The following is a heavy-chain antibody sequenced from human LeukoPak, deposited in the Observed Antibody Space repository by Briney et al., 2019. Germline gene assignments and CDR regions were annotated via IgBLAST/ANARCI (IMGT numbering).Heavy chain of an antibody. J-gene: IGHJ4*02. V-gene: IGHV3-21*01. CDR1: GFTFSSYS. CDR3: AKDPTPAYQLLSYWFDY. CDR2: ISSSSSYI. D-gene: IGHD2-2*01. Sequence: GGSLRLSCAASGFTFSSYSMNWVRQAPGKGLEWVSSISSSSSYIYYADSVKGRFTISRDNAKNSLYLQMNSLRAEDTAVYYCAKDPTPAYQLLSYWFDYWGQGTLVTVSS.